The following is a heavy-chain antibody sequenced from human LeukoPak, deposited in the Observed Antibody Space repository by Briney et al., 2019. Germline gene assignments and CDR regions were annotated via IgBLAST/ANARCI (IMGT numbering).Heavy chain of an antibody. V-gene: IGHV4-4*02. CDR3: AGLVGRYSSGLYYYYFDY. D-gene: IGHD3-22*01. CDR1: GDSINSLDL. Sequence: PSETLSLTCTVSGDSINSLDLWSWVRQPPGKGLAWIGEMYLSGTTHSNPSVKSRVTISIDKSKNQFFLNLSSVTAADTAVYYCAGLVGRYSSGLYYYYFDYWGQGTLVTVSS. CDR2: MYLSGTT. J-gene: IGHJ4*02.